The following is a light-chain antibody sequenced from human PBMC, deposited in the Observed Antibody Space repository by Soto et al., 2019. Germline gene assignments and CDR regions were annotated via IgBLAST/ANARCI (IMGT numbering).Light chain of an antibody. CDR1: SSDVGSRNL. V-gene: IGLV2-14*02. J-gene: IGLJ1*01. CDR2: EAS. CDR3: SSYTSSSTYV. Sequence: ALTQPASVSGSPGQSITISCTGTSSDVGSRNLVSWYQQYPGKAPKLIIFEASKRPSGVSNRFSASKSGSTASLTTSGLQAEDEADYYCSSYTSSSTYVFGTGTKVTVL.